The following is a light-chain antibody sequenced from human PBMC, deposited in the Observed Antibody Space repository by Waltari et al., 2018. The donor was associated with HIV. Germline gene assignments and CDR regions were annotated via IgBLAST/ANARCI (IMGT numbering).Light chain of an antibody. Sequence: QSALTQPASVSGSPGPSITISCTGTSSDVGGYDYVSWSQQHPGKAPKLISYDVTNRPSGVSSRFSGSKSGSTASLTIAALQAEDEADYYCSSYTTSSTVVFGGGTKLTVL. J-gene: IGLJ2*01. CDR2: DVT. CDR1: SSDVGGYDY. CDR3: SSYTTSSTVV. V-gene: IGLV2-14*01.